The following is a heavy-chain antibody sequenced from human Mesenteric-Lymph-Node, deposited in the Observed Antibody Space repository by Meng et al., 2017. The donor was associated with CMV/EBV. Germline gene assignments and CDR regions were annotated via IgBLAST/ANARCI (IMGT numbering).Heavy chain of an antibody. Sequence: ASVKVSCKASGYTFTSYGISWVRQAPGQGLERMGWISAYNGNTNYAQKLQGRVTMTTDTSTSTAYMELRSLRSDDTAVYYCARGSIAAAGRGRLGYWGQGTLVTVSS. CDR2: ISAYNGNT. CDR1: GYTFTSYG. V-gene: IGHV1-18*01. D-gene: IGHD6-13*01. J-gene: IGHJ4*02. CDR3: ARGSIAAAGRGRLGY.